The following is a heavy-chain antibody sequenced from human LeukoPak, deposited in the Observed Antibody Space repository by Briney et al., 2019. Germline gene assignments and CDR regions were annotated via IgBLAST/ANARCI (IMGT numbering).Heavy chain of an antibody. Sequence: GASVKVSCKASRGTFSSYVISWVRQAPGQGLEWMGGIIPIFGTANYAQKFQGRVTITADESTSTAYMELSSLRSEDTAVYYCARDFSGGSGSYMSKWGQGTLVTVSS. J-gene: IGHJ4*02. CDR2: IIPIFGTA. CDR3: ARDFSGGSGSYMSK. D-gene: IGHD3-10*01. V-gene: IGHV1-69*13. CDR1: RGTFSSYV.